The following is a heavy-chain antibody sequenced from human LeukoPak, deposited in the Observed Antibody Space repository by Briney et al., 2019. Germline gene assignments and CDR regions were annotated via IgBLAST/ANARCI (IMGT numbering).Heavy chain of an antibody. V-gene: IGHV3-30-3*01. CDR3: ARDSDY. CDR2: ISYDGSNK. J-gene: IGHJ4*02. CDR1: GFTFSSYA. Sequence: GGSLSLSCAASGFTFSSYAMYWVRQAPGKGLEWVAVISYDGSNKYYADSVKGRFTISRDNSKNTLYLQINSLRAEDTAVYYCARDSDYWGQGTLVTVSS.